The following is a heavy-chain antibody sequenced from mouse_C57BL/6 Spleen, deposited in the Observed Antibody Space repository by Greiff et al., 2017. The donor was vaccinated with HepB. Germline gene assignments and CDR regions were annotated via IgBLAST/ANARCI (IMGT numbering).Heavy chain of an antibody. CDR2: IYPGNSDT. CDR1: GYTFTSYW. V-gene: IGHV1-5*01. J-gene: IGHJ2*01. CDR3: TREDYDGGEFDY. Sequence: VQLQQSGTVLARPGASVKMSCKTSGYTFTSYWMHWVKQRPGQGLEWIGAIYPGNSDTSYNQKFKGKAKLTAVTSASTAYMELSSLTNEDSAVYYCTREDYDGGEFDYWGQGTTLTVSS. D-gene: IGHD2-4*01.